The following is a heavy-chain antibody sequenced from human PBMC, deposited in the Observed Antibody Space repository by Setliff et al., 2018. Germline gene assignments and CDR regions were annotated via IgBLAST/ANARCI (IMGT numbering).Heavy chain of an antibody. J-gene: IGHJ5*02. CDR3: ARGIYYFDIMGDP. CDR2: TSRDESTT. CDR1: GFTFNIYW. Sequence: ETLSLSCAASGFTFNIYWMHWVRQVRGKGLVWISRTSRDESTTNYADFAKGRFTISRDNAKNTVYLQMNSLRPEDTAVYYCARGIYYFDIMGDPWGQGTLVTVSS. V-gene: IGHV3-74*01. D-gene: IGHD3-22*01.